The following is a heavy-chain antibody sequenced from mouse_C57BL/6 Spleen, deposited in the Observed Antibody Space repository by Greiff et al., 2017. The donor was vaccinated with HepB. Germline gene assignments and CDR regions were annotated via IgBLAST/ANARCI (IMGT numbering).Heavy chain of an antibody. V-gene: IGHV5-16*01. CDR1: GFTFSDYY. J-gene: IGHJ3*01. CDR2: INYDGSST. CDR3: ARESYYGSSYDY. D-gene: IGHD1-1*01. Sequence: EVKLMESEGGLVQPGSSMKLSCTASGFTFSDYYMAWVRQVPEKGLEWVANINYDGSSTYYLDSLKSRFIISRDNAKNILYLQMSSLKSEDTATYYCARESYYGSSYDYWGQGTLVTVSA.